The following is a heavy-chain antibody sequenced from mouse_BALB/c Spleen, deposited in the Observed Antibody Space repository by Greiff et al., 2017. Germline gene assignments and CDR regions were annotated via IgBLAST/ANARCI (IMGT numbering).Heavy chain of an antibody. J-gene: IGHJ3*01. CDR1: GFNIKDTY. CDR3: ASIGGYYVFAY. V-gene: IGHV14-3*02. D-gene: IGHD2-3*01. Sequence: VQLKQSGAELVKPGASVKLSCTASGFNIKDTYMHWVKQRPEQGLEWIGRIDPANGNTKYDPKFQGKATITADTSSNTAYLQLSSLTSEDTAVYYCASIGGYYVFAYWGQGTLVTVSA. CDR2: IDPANGNT.